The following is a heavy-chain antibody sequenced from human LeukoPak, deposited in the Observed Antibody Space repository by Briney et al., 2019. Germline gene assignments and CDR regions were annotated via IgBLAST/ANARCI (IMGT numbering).Heavy chain of an antibody. J-gene: IGHJ6*03. Sequence: ASVKVSCKVPGYTLTELSMHWVRQAPGKGLEWMGGFDPEDGETIYAQKFQGRVTMTEDTSTDTAYMELSSLRSEDTAVYYCARAPERTALKRRIYYYYYMDVWGKGTTVTVSS. V-gene: IGHV1-24*01. CDR3: ARAPERTALKRRIYYYYYMDV. D-gene: IGHD1-14*01. CDR2: FDPEDGET. CDR1: GYTLTELS.